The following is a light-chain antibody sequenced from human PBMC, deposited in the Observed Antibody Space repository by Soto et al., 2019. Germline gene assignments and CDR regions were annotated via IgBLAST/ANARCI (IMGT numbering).Light chain of an antibody. V-gene: IGLV1-44*01. Sequence: QSVLTQPPSASGTPGQRVTISCSGSSSNIGSNTVNWYQQLPATAPKLLIYSNNQRPSGVPDRFSGSKSGTSASLAISGLQAEDEADYYCAAWDDSLNGQGVFGGGTKLTVL. CDR1: SSNIGSNT. CDR2: SNN. J-gene: IGLJ2*01. CDR3: AAWDDSLNGQGV.